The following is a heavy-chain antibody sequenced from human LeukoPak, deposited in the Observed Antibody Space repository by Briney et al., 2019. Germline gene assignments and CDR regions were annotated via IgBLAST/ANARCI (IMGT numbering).Heavy chain of an antibody. CDR2: ISGSGGST. V-gene: IGHV3-23*01. CDR3: AKDGGPHYGDYSSN. CDR1: GFTFSSYG. D-gene: IGHD4-17*01. J-gene: IGHJ4*02. Sequence: PGGSLRLSCAASGFTFSSYGMSWVRQAPGKGLEWVSAISGSGGSTYYADSVKGRFTISRDNSKNTLYLQMNSLGAEDTAVYYCAKDGGPHYGDYSSNWGQGTLVTVSS.